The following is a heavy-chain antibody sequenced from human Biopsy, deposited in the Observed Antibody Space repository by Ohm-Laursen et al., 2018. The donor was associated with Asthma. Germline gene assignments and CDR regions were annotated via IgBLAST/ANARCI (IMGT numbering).Heavy chain of an antibody. D-gene: IGHD2-15*01. J-gene: IGHJ5*02. CDR3: ARLADCSGGACYSYGWYDP. V-gene: IGHV4-59*07. Sequence: DTLSLTCPVSGGSIRSHDWTWIRLPPGKGLEYIGDVSHTGSTNYNPSLKSRVTMSLDTSKNQFSLRLTSVTPADTAVYYCARLADCSGGACYSYGWYDPWGQGTRVTVSS. CDR1: GGSIRSHD. CDR2: VSHTGST.